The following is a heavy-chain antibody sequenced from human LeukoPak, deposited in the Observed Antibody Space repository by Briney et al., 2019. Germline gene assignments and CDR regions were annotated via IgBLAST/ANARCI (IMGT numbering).Heavy chain of an antibody. J-gene: IGHJ3*02. CDR1: VYTFTSYY. CDR3: ATAYNYGRDAFDI. V-gene: IGHV1-46*01. D-gene: IGHD5-18*01. Sequence: ASVKVSCKASVYTFTSYYMHWVRQAPGQGLEWMGIINPSGGSTSYAQKFQGRVTMTRDTSTSTVYMELSSLRSEDTAVYYCATAYNYGRDAFDIWGQGTMVTVSS. CDR2: INPSGGST.